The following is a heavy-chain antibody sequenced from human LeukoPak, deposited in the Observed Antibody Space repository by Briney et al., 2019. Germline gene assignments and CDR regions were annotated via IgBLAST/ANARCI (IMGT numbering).Heavy chain of an antibody. CDR3: AKGGKWDVTPFDY. J-gene: IGHJ4*02. CDR2: ISGSGGST. V-gene: IGHV3-23*01. CDR1: GFTFSSYA. D-gene: IGHD1-26*01. Sequence: GGSLRLSCAASGFTFSSYAMSWVRQAPGKGLEWVSAISGSGGSTYYADSVKGRFTISRDNSKNTLYLQVNSLRAGDTAVYYCAKGGKWDVTPFDYWGQGTLVTVSS.